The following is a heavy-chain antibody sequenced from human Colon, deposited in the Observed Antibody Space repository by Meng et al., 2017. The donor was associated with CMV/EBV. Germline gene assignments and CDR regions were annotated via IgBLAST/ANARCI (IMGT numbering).Heavy chain of an antibody. V-gene: IGHV3-74*01. D-gene: IGHD3-22*01. Sequence: GESLKISCAASGFTFSNYWMHWVRQAPGKGLVWVSRINSDGSSTSYADSVKGRFTISRDNAKKTLYLQMNSLRAEDTAVYYCAKWDSSGYYLASTFDYWGQGTLVTVSS. CDR1: GFTFSNYW. CDR3: AKWDSSGYYLASTFDY. CDR2: INSDGSST. J-gene: IGHJ4*02.